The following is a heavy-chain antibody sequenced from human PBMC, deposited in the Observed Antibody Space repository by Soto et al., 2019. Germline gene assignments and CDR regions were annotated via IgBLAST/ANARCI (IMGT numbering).Heavy chain of an antibody. CDR2: IYYSGST. CDR1: GGSISSSSYY. Sequence: SETLSLTCTVSGGSISSSSYYWGWIRQPPGKGLEWIGSIYYSGSTYYNPSLKSRVTISVDTSKNQFSLKLSSVTAADTAVYYCARPVSMVRGVNPYNLFDSWGQGSLVTVSS. J-gene: IGHJ5*01. CDR3: ARPVSMVRGVNPYNLFDS. D-gene: IGHD3-10*01. V-gene: IGHV4-39*01.